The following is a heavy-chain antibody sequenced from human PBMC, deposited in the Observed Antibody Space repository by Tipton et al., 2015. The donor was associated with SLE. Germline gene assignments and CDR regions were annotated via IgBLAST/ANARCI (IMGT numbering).Heavy chain of an antibody. CDR3: ARDGGGKGDYENRYFDY. CDR1: GFTFSHYG. D-gene: IGHD4-17*01. J-gene: IGHJ4*02. CDR2: IWYHGRDE. V-gene: IGHV3-33*01. Sequence: SLRLSCAASGFTFSHYGMHWVGQVPGKGLEWVAVIWYHGRDEVYADSVKGRVTISRDDSRNALFLQVHSLRAEDTAVYYCARDGGGKGDYENRYFDYWGQGTLVTVSS.